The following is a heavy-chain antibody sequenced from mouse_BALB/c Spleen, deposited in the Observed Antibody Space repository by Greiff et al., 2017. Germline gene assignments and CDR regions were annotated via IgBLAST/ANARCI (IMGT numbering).Heavy chain of an antibody. Sequence: QVTLKVSGPGILQPSQTLSLTCSFSGFSLSTSGMGVGWIRQPSGKGLEWLAHIWWDDDKRYNPALKSRLTISKDTSSDQVFLKIASVDTADTATYYCARMYYGSSYAWFAYWGQGTLVTVSA. CDR1: GFSLSTSGMG. D-gene: IGHD1-1*01. J-gene: IGHJ3*01. CDR3: ARMYYGSSYAWFAY. V-gene: IGHV8-8*01. CDR2: IWWDDDK.